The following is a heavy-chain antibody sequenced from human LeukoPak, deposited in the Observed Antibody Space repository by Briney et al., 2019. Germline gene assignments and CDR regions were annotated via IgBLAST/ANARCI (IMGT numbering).Heavy chain of an antibody. V-gene: IGHV3-30*03. J-gene: IGHJ4*02. Sequence: AGGSLRLSCAASGFTFSSYGMHWVRQAPGKGLEWVAVISYDGSNKYYADSVKGRFTISRDNSKNTLYLQMNSLRAEDTAVYYCARNSQYDYIWGSYREYFDYWGQGTLVTVSS. CDR3: ARNSQYDYIWGSYREYFDY. CDR2: ISYDGSNK. CDR1: GFTFSSYG. D-gene: IGHD3-16*02.